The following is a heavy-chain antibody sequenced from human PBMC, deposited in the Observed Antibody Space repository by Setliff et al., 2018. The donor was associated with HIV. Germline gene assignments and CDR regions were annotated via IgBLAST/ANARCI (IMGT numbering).Heavy chain of an antibody. CDR3: ARVWEWNYDLGY. Sequence: GASVKVSCKASGYTFTSYGISWVRQAPGQGLEWMGWISAYNGNTNYAQKLQGRVTMTRDTSTSTANMELRSLRSDDTAVYYCARVWEWNYDLGYWGQGTLVTVSS. CDR2: ISAYNGNT. V-gene: IGHV1-18*01. D-gene: IGHD1-7*01. J-gene: IGHJ4*02. CDR1: GYTFTSYG.